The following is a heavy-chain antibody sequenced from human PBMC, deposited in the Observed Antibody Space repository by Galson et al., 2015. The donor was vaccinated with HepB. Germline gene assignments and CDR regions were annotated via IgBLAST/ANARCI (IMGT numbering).Heavy chain of an antibody. CDR2: FSGYDGST. V-gene: IGHV1-18*01. D-gene: IGHD1-1*01. CDR1: GYSFSNYG. J-gene: IGHJ6*02. Sequence: SCKASGYSFSNYGLSWIRQAPGPGLEWMGWFSGYDGSTNYAQRFQGRVTMTADASTGTAYLELRNRRSDDTAVYYCARDSRLELRLNNYFSYGMDVWGQGSAVIVSS. CDR3: ARDSRLELRLNNYFSYGMDV.